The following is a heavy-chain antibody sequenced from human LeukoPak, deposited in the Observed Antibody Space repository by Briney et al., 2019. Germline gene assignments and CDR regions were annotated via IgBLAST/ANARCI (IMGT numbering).Heavy chain of an antibody. CDR1: GFTVSSNY. D-gene: IGHD5-18*01. V-gene: IGHV3-53*01. CDR3: ARDTRGYSYGNIDY. J-gene: IGHJ4*02. Sequence: PGGSLRLSCAASGFTVSSNYMSWVRQAPGKGLEWVSVIYRGGSTYYADSVKGRFTISRDNSKHTLYLQMNSLRAEDTAVYYCARDTRGYSYGNIDYWGQGTLVTVSS. CDR2: IYRGGST.